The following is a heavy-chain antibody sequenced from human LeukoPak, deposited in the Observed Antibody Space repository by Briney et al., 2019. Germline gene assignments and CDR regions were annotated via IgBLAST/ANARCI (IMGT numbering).Heavy chain of an antibody. Sequence: ASVKVSCKASGYTFTGYYIHWLRQAPGQGLEWKGWINPNSGGTNYAQKFQGLVTMSRDTFITTAYMEFSRLTSDDTAVYYCARTKPPCTSCLLLDYWGQGTLVTVSS. CDR1: GYTFTGYY. CDR2: INPNSGGT. V-gene: IGHV1-2*02. J-gene: IGHJ4*02. D-gene: IGHD2-2*01. CDR3: ARTKPPCTSCLLLDY.